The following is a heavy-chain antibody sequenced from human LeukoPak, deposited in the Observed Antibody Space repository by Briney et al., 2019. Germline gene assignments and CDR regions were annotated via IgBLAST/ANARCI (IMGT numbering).Heavy chain of an antibody. J-gene: IGHJ3*02. CDR3: ARRIVAANYDSFDI. CDR1: RGSISSNDW. Sequence: SGTPFLTCALSRGSISSNDWWSWSRQSPGKGLEWIGEIYHSGITTYNPSLKSRVTISVDKSKNQFSLEVTSLTAADTAVYYCARRIVAANYDSFDIWGQGTVVIVSS. D-gene: IGHD6-13*01. CDR2: IYHSGIT. V-gene: IGHV4-4*02.